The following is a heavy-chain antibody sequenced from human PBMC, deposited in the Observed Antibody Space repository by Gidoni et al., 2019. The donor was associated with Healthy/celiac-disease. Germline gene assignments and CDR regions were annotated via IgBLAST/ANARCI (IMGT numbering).Heavy chain of an antibody. D-gene: IGHD3-16*02. CDR3: ASVAPNYDYVWGSYRYAQYFDY. CDR2: ISSSSSTI. V-gene: IGHV3-48*01. CDR1: GFTCRSYS. Sequence: EVQLVESGGGLVQPGGSLRPSCAASGFTCRSYSMNWVRQAPGKGLGLVSYISSSSSTIYYADSGKGRFTISRDNAKNSLYLQMNSLRAGDTAVYYCASVAPNYDYVWGSYRYAQYFDYWGQGTLVTVSS. J-gene: IGHJ4*02.